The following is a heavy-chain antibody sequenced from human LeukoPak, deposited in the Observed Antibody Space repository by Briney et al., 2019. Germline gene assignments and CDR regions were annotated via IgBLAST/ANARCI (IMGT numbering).Heavy chain of an antibody. CDR1: GGSISSYY. Sequence: PSETLSLTCTVSGGSISSYYWSWIRQPPGKGLEWIGRIYTSGSTNYNPSLKSRVTMSVDTSKNQFSLKLSSVTAADTAVYYCARGIRTTVTTTFDYWGQGTLVTVSS. V-gene: IGHV4-4*07. J-gene: IGHJ4*02. CDR2: IYTSGST. D-gene: IGHD4-11*01. CDR3: ARGIRTTVTTTFDY.